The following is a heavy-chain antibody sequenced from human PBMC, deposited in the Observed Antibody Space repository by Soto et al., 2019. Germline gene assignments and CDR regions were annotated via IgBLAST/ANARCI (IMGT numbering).Heavy chain of an antibody. CDR2: ISGSGGST. Sequence: GGSLRLSCAASGFTCSSYAMSWVRQAPVKGLEWVSAISGSGGSTYYADSVKGRFTISRDNSKNTLYLQMNSLRAEDTAVYYCAKVRSSGWYVGLNWFDPWGQGTLVTVSS. J-gene: IGHJ5*02. CDR1: GFTCSSYA. D-gene: IGHD6-19*01. V-gene: IGHV3-23*01. CDR3: AKVRSSGWYVGLNWFDP.